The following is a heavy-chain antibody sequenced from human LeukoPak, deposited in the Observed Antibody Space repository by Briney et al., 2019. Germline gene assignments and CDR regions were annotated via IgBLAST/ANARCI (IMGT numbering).Heavy chain of an antibody. J-gene: IGHJ4*02. CDR3: ARDRSSGRWLVYPLDY. CDR1: GFTFSSYW. CDR2: INSDGSST. Sequence: GGSLRLSCAASGFTFSSYWMHWVRQAPGKGLVWVSRINSDGSSTSYADSVKGRFTISRDNAKNTLYLQMNGLRAEDTAVYYCARDRSSGRWLVYPLDYWGQGTLVTVSS. V-gene: IGHV3-74*01. D-gene: IGHD6-19*01.